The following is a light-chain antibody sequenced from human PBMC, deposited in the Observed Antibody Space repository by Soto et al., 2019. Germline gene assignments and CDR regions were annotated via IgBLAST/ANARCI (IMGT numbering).Light chain of an antibody. V-gene: IGLV1-44*01. J-gene: IGLJ3*02. CDR1: TSNIGDNT. Sequence: QSVLTQPPSASETPGQRVAISCSGSTSNIGDNTVHWYQQLPGTAPKLLIYNNDRRPSGVPDRFSGSKSGTSASQAISGLQSEDEADYFCSTWDDSLNGWVFGGGTKLTVL. CDR3: STWDDSLNGWV. CDR2: NND.